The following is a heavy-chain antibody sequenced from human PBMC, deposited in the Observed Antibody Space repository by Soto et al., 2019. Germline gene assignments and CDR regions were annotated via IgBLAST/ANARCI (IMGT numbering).Heavy chain of an antibody. J-gene: IGHJ6*02. CDR2: ISYDGSNK. CDR3: AKDGGVREVYAGPYYYYYGMDV. D-gene: IGHD2-8*01. Sequence: PGGSLRLSCAASGFTFSSYGMHWVRQAPGKGLEWVAVISYDGSNKYYADSVKGRFTISRDNSKNTLYLQMNSLRAEDTAVYYCAKDGGVREVYAGPYYYYYGMDVWGQGTTVTVSS. V-gene: IGHV3-30*18. CDR1: GFTFSSYG.